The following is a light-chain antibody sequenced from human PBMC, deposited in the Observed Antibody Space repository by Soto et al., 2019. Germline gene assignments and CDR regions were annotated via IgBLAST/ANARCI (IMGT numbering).Light chain of an antibody. V-gene: IGKV3-20*01. J-gene: IGKJ1*01. CDR2: GAS. Sequence: ESVLTQSPGALSLSPGERATLSCRASQSVSSSYLAWYQQKPGQAPRLLIYGASSRATGIPDRFSGSGSGTDFTLTISILEPEDFAVYYCQQYGSSPERTFGQGTKVDIK. CDR1: QSVSSSY. CDR3: QQYGSSPERT.